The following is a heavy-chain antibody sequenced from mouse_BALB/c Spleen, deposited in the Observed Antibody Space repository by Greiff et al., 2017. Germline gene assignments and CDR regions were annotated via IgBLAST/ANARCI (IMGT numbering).Heavy chain of an antibody. CDR2: IRNKANGYTT. J-gene: IGHJ3*01. V-gene: IGHV7-3*02. CDR3: ARDGDWAY. Sequence: VKLVESGGGLVQPGGSLRLSCATSGFTFTDYYMSWVRQPPGKALEWLGFIRNKANGYTTEYSASVKGRFTISRDNSQSILYLQMNTLRAEDSATYYCARDGDWAYWGQGTLVTVSA. CDR1: GFTFTDYY.